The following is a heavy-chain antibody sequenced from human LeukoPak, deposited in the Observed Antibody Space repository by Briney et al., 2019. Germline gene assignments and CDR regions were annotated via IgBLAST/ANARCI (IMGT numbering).Heavy chain of an antibody. CDR1: GFTFSDYY. CDR2: ISSSGSTI. Sequence: PGGSLRLSCAASGFTFSDYYMSWIRQAPGKGLEWVSYISSSGSTIYYADSVKGRFTISRDNAKNSLYLQMNSLRAEDTAVYYCARDSDYGLDALDIWGQGTMVTVSS. V-gene: IGHV3-11*01. D-gene: IGHD4/OR15-4a*01. CDR3: ARDSDYGLDALDI. J-gene: IGHJ3*02.